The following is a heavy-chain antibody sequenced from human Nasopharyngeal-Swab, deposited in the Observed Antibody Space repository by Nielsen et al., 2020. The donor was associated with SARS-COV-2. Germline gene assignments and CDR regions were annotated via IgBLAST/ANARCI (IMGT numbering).Heavy chain of an antibody. D-gene: IGHD5-18*01. CDR3: ARAEGGGYSFGFDNWFDP. V-gene: IGHV3-7*01. CDR2: IKQDGSEI. Sequence: GESLKISCAASGFTFSDYWMSWVRQAPGKGPEWVANIKQDGSEISYLDSVKGRFTISRDNAKNSLYLQMNILRAEDTAVYYCARAEGGGYSFGFDNWFDPWGQGILVTVSA. CDR1: GFTFSDYW. J-gene: IGHJ5*02.